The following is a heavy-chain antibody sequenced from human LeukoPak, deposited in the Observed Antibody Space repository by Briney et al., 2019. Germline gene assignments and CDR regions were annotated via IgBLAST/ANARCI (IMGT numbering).Heavy chain of an antibody. CDR2: ISAYNGNT. J-gene: IGHJ4*02. D-gene: IGHD6-13*01. CDR1: GYTFTNYG. Sequence: ASVKVSCKASGYTFTNYGISWVRQAPGQGLEWMGWISAYNGNTNYAQKLQGRVTMTTDTSTSTAYMDLRGLRSDDTAVYYCARARYSSSCPDYWGQGTLVTVSS. CDR3: ARARYSSSCPDY. V-gene: IGHV1-18*01.